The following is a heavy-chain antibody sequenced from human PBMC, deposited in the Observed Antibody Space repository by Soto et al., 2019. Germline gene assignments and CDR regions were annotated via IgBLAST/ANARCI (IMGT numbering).Heavy chain of an antibody. CDR1: GFTFNSYT. CDR3: PRSTPGNPFDI. D-gene: IGHD3-10*01. V-gene: IGHV3-21*06. Sequence: EVQLVESGGGLVEPGGSLRLSCAASGFTFNSYTMNWVRQAPGKGLEWVSSISAGGRSIYYTDSLKGRSTVSRDNSKNSLYLQMNSLRADDTAIHYCPRSTPGNPFDIWGHGTMVTVSS. CDR2: ISAGGRSI. J-gene: IGHJ3*02.